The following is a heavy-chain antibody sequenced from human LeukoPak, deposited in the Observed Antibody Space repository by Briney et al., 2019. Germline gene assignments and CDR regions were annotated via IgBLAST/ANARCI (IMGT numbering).Heavy chain of an antibody. CDR3: ARDRVVDY. CDR2: ISYDGSNK. V-gene: IGHV3-30*03. J-gene: IGHJ4*02. CDR1: GITLTNYG. Sequence: PGGSLRLSCAVSGITLTNYGMSWVRQAPGKGLEWVAVISYDGSNKYYADSVKGRFTISRDNSKNTLYLQMNSLRAEDTAVYYCARDRVVDYWGQGTLVTVSS.